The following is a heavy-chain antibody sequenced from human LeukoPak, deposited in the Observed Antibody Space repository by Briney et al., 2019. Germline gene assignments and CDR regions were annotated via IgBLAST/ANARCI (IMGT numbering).Heavy chain of an antibody. D-gene: IGHD6-13*01. CDR2: IYYSGST. Sequence: SETLSLTCTVSGGSISSSSYYWGWIRQPPGKGLEWIGSIYYSGSTYYNPSLKSRVTMSEDTSKNQLSLKVISVTAADTAVYYCARGVIAAGGNDFDYWGQGTLVTVSS. CDR3: ARGVIAAGGNDFDY. J-gene: IGHJ4*02. V-gene: IGHV4-39*07. CDR1: GGSISSSSYY.